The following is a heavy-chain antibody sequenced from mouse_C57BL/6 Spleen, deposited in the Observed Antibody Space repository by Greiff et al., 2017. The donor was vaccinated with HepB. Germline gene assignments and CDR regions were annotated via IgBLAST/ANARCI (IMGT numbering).Heavy chain of an antibody. D-gene: IGHD2-4*01. Sequence: QVHVKQSGAELVKPGASVKMSCKASGYTFTSYWITWVKQRPGQGLEWIGDIYPGSGSTNYNEKFKSKATLTVDTSSSTAYMQLSSLTSEDSAVYYCARRGYDYAWFAYWGQGTLVTVSA. CDR2: IYPGSGST. V-gene: IGHV1-55*01. J-gene: IGHJ3*01. CDR3: ARRGYDYAWFAY. CDR1: GYTFTSYW.